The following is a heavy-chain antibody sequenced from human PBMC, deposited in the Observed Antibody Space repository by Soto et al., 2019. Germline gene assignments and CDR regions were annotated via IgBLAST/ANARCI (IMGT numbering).Heavy chain of an antibody. CDR3: AKSLSTAVNYGLDV. J-gene: IGHJ6*02. V-gene: IGHV3-23*01. CDR2: VSDGGDST. CDR1: GFTFSDNA. Sequence: EVQLLESGGGLVQPGGSLRLSCGASGFTFSDNAMRWVRQAPGKGLEWVASVSDGGDSTYYADSGTGRFAVSRDNSNNTLFLHLNSLGPEDTAVYYCAKSLSTAVNYGLDVWGQGTSVTVSS. D-gene: IGHD2-2*01.